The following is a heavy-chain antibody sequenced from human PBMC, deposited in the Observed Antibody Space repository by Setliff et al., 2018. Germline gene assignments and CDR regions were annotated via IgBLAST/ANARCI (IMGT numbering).Heavy chain of an antibody. Sequence: GSLRLSCAASGFTFSSYWMNWVRQAPGKGLEWVANIKQDGSVKNYVDSVKGRFTISRDNAENTLYLQMNSLRAENTAVYYCARDLTTMNQKDYYYDGMDVWGQGTTVTVSS. CDR2: IKQDGSVK. V-gene: IGHV3-7*01. J-gene: IGHJ6*02. CDR3: ARDLTTMNQKDYYYDGMDV. D-gene: IGHD3-22*01. CDR1: GFTFSSYW.